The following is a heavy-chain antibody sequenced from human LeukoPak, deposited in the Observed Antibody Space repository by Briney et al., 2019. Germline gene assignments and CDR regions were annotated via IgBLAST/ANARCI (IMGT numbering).Heavy chain of an antibody. CDR2: IKPSTGDT. D-gene: IGHD2-2*01. CDR1: GYTLSDYN. V-gene: IGHV1-2*06. J-gene: IGHJ5*02. Sequence: ASVKVSCKASGYTLSDYNMHWVRQAPGQGLEWMGQIKPSTGDTKYAQKFQGRVTMTRDTSVNTAYMELSSLKSDDTAVYYCARDPAYRGFYPWGQGTLVTVSS. CDR3: ARDPAYRGFYP.